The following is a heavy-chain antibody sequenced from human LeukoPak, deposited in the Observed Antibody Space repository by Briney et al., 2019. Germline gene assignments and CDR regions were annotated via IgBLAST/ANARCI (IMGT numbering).Heavy chain of an antibody. CDR2: IYHGGST. D-gene: IGHD6-13*01. CDR1: GGSISSGGYY. V-gene: IGHV4-30-2*01. J-gene: IGHJ5*02. Sequence: SETLSLTCTVSGGSISSGGYYWSWIRQPPGKGLEWIGYIYHGGSTYYNPSLKSRVTISVDRSKNQFSLKLSSVTAADTAVYYCARLVGAAAATWGQGTLVTVSS. CDR3: ARLVGAAAAT.